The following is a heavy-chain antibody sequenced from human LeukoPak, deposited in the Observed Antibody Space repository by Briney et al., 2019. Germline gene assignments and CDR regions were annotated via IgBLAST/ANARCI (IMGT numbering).Heavy chain of an antibody. Sequence: PSETLSLTCTVSGDSISSSIYYWGWIRQPPGKGLEWIGSIYYSGSTYYSPSLKSRVTISVDTSKNQLSLKLSSVTAADTAVYYCAREDPRTKVPEGMDVWGQGTTVTVSS. CDR1: GDSISSSIYY. D-gene: IGHD4/OR15-4a*01. J-gene: IGHJ6*02. V-gene: IGHV4-39*07. CDR3: AREDPRTKVPEGMDV. CDR2: IYYSGST.